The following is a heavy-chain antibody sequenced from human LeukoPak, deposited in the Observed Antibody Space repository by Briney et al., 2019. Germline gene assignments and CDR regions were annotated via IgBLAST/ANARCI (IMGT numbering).Heavy chain of an antibody. J-gene: IGHJ6*02. D-gene: IGHD3-3*01. V-gene: IGHV3-30*18. CDR3: AKDLGNYDFWSGYLYYYYYYGMDV. CDR1: GFTFSSYG. CDR2: ISCDGSNK. Sequence: GGSLRLSCAASGFTFSSYGMHWVRQAPGKGLEWVAVISCDGSNKYYADSVKGRFTISRDNSKNTLYLQMNSLRAEDTAVYYCAKDLGNYDFWSGYLYYYYYYGMDVWGQGTTVTVSS.